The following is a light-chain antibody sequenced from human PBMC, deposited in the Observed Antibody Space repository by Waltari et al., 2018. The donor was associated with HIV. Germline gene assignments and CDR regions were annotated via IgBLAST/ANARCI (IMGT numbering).Light chain of an antibody. CDR2: DIN. V-gene: IGLV1-40*01. CDR1: NPNIRAGYR. J-gene: IGLJ2*01. Sequence: QSVLTQPPSVSGAPGQRVTIPGTGSNPNIRAGYRRHRYPHLPGAAPKLLIYDINNRPSGVPDRFSGSKSGTSASLAITGLQVEDEGDYFCQSYDSSLNVIFGGGTKLTVL. CDR3: QSYDSSLNVI.